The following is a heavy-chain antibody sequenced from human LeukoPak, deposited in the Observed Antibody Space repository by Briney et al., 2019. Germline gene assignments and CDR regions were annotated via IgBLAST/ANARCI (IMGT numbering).Heavy chain of an antibody. J-gene: IGHJ5*02. CDR3: ARHLWFGELLYPNWFDP. V-gene: IGHV4-59*01. D-gene: IGHD3-10*01. CDR1: GGSINNYY. Sequence: SETLSLTCTVSGGSINNYYWSWIRQPPGKGLEWIGYIYSSGSTNYNPSLKSRVTISVDTSKNQFSLNLSSVTAADTAVYYCARHLWFGELLYPNWFDPWGQGTLVTVSS. CDR2: IYSSGST.